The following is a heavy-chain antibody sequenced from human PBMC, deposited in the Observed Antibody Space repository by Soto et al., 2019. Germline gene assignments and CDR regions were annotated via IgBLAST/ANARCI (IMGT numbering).Heavy chain of an antibody. CDR3: ARGPDDSDVPRWDY. CDR1: GYTFTRFY. J-gene: IGHJ4*02. Sequence: QVQLVQSGAEVRKPGASVRLSCKASGYTFTRFYLHWVRQAPGQGLEWMGIINTRSGTTAYAQNFRGRLTVTRDTSTNTLYMELSDLRSDDTAVYYCARGPDDSDVPRWDYWGQGTRVTVSS. V-gene: IGHV1-46*01. CDR2: INTRSGTT. D-gene: IGHD4-17*01.